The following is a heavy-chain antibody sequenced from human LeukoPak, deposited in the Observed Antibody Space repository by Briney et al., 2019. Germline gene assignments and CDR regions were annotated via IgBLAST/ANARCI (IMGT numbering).Heavy chain of an antibody. J-gene: IGHJ6*02. CDR2: ISSSGNTI. Sequence: GGSLRLSCAASGFTFSSYEMNWVRQAPGKGLEWVSYISSSGNTIYYADSVKGRFTISRDNAKNSLYLQMNSLRAEDTAVYYCARAGGYCTNGVCLIYYYGMDVWGQGTTVTVSS. CDR1: GFTFSSYE. D-gene: IGHD2-8*01. CDR3: ARAGGYCTNGVCLIYYYGMDV. V-gene: IGHV3-48*03.